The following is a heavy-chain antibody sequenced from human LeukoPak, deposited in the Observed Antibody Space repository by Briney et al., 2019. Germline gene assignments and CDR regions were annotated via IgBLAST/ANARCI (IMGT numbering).Heavy chain of an antibody. CDR2: ISASGDST. V-gene: IGHV3-23*01. CDR1: GFTFDSYA. Sequence: GGSLRLSCAASGFTFDSYAMSWVRQAPGKGPEWVSSISASGDSTYYADSVKGRSTISRDKSKNTLYVQMNSLRAEDTAIYYCAKGHRLVGATTTFDYWGQGTLVTVSS. D-gene: IGHD1-26*01. CDR3: AKGHRLVGATTTFDY. J-gene: IGHJ4*02.